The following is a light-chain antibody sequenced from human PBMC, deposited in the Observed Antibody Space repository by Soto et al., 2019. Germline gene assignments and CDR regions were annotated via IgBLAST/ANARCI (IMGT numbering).Light chain of an antibody. CDR2: RNS. CDR3: AAWDDRLSCVV. CDR1: SSNIGSNY. Sequence: QSVLTQPPSASGTPGQRVTISCSGSSSNIGSNYVYWYQQLPGTVPQLLIYRNSERPSGVPDRFSGSKSGTSASLAISGLRSEDEADSYCAAWDDRLSCVVFGGGTKLTVL. V-gene: IGLV1-47*01. J-gene: IGLJ2*01.